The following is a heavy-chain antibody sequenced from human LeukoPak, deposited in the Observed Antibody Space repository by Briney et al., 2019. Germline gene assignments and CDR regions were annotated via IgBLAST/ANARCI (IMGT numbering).Heavy chain of an antibody. CDR1: GFTFSSYG. CDR3: AKDGFGFGELSAADY. D-gene: IGHD3-10*01. V-gene: IGHV3-30*18. J-gene: IGHJ4*02. CDR2: ISYDGSNK. Sequence: GGSLRLSCAASGFTFSSYGMHWVRQAPGKGLEWVAVISYDGSNKYYADSVKGRFTISRDNSKNTLYLQMNSLRAEDTAVYYCAKDGFGFGELSAADYWGQGTLVTVSS.